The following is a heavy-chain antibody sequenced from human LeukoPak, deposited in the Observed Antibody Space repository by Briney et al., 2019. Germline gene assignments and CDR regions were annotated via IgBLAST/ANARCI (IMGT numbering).Heavy chain of an antibody. CDR1: GYTLTELS. CDR3: ARDNSVRDEAWWFNP. CDR2: FDPEVGKT. D-gene: IGHD5-24*01. J-gene: IGHJ5*02. Sequence: ASVKVSCKVSGYTLTELSMHWVRQAPGKGLEWMGGFDPEVGKTIYAQKFQGRVTLTRDMSTSTDYLELSSLRSEDTAVYYCARDNSVRDEAWWFNPWGQGTLVTVSS. V-gene: IGHV1-24*01.